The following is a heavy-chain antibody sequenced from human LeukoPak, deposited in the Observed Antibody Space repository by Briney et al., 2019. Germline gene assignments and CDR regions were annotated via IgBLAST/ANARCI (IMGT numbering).Heavy chain of an antibody. CDR2: IYSGGST. D-gene: IGHD3-9*01. Sequence: HTGGSLRLSCAASGFTVSSNYMSWVRQAPGKGLEWVSVIYSGGSTYYADSVKGRFTISRDNSKNTLYLQMNSLRAEDTAVYYCARDLTGYYNYWGQGTLVTVSS. V-gene: IGHV3-53*01. J-gene: IGHJ4*02. CDR3: ARDLTGYYNY. CDR1: GFTVSSNY.